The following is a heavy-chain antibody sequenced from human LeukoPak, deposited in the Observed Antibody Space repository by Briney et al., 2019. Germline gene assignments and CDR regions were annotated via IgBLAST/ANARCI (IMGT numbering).Heavy chain of an antibody. CDR3: ATDEGVGGVPTLNWFDP. CDR2: INPSGGST. J-gene: IGHJ5*02. V-gene: IGHV1-46*01. Sequence: ASVKVSCKASGYTFTSYYMHWVRQAPGQGLEWMGIINPSGGSTSYAQKFQGRVTMTRDTSISTAYMELSRLRSDDTAVYYCATDEGVGGVPTLNWFDPWGQGTLVTVSS. D-gene: IGHD3-16*01. CDR1: GYTFTSYY.